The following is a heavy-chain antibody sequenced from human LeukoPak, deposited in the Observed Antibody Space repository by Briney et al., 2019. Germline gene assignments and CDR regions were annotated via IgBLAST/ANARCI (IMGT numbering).Heavy chain of an antibody. CDR3: AKDIGTEYYYGSGSYYKGGVDY. CDR2: MSSGGSTI. Sequence: GGSLRLSCAASGFTFSSYEMNWVRQAPGKGLEWVSYMSSGGSTINYADSVKGRFTISRDNSKNTLYLQMNSLRAEDTAVYYCAKDIGTEYYYGSGSYYKGGVDYWGQGTLVTVSS. J-gene: IGHJ4*02. V-gene: IGHV3-48*03. D-gene: IGHD3-10*01. CDR1: GFTFSSYE.